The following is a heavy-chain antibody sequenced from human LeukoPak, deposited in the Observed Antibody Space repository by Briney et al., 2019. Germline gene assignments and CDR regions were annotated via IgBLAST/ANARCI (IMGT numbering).Heavy chain of an antibody. V-gene: IGHV3-74*01. J-gene: IGHJ3*02. CDR2: INNDGTNT. CDR3: ARGGFLHSFDI. Sequence: GGSLRLSCAASGFTFSDYWIHWVRQAPGKGLVWVSRINNDGTNTIYADSVKGRFSISRDNAENTLSLQMSSVRAEDTAVYYCARGGFLHSFDIWGQGTMVTVSS. CDR1: GFTFSDYW. D-gene: IGHD3-22*01.